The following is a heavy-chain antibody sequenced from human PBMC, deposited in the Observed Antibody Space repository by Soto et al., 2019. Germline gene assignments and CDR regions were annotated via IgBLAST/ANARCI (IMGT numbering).Heavy chain of an antibody. J-gene: IGHJ6*02. D-gene: IGHD3-22*01. V-gene: IGHV1-18*01. CDR3: ARGGYYESSGSRNYHYYGMNV. Sequence: QVQLVQSGGEVKKPGASVKFSCKASGYTCSSYGINWVRQAPGQGLEWLGWISPYDGNTKYAQILKGRVSMTTDTSTKTAYMEVSSLRSDDTAVYYCARGGYYESSGSRNYHYYGMNVWGQGTTVTVSS. CDR1: GYTCSSYG. CDR2: ISPYDGNT.